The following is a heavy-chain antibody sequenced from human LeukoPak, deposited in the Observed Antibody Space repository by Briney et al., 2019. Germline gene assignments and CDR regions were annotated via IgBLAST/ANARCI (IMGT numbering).Heavy chain of an antibody. V-gene: IGHV4-4*02. CDR2: IYHSGST. D-gene: IGHD1-26*01. CDR3: ARDRGNGSNLFDY. Sequence: SGTLSLTCAVSGGSISSSSWWSWVRQPPGKGLEWIGEIYHSGSTNYNPSLKSRVTISVDKSKNQISLKLTSVTAADTAVYYCARDRGNGSNLFDYWGQGTLVTVSS. J-gene: IGHJ4*02. CDR1: GGSISSSSW.